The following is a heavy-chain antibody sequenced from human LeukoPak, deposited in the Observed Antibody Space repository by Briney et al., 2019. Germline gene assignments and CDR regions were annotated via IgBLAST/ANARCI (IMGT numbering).Heavy chain of an antibody. Sequence: PGGSLRLSCAASGFTFNTYWMSWVRQAPGKGLEWVANIKPDGSETHYVDSVKGRFTTSRDNAKSSLYLQMNSLRAEDTAVYFCARDGQFHIVASRWGQGTLVTVSS. CDR3: ARDGQFHIVASR. D-gene: IGHD5-12*01. CDR2: IKPDGSET. J-gene: IGHJ4*02. V-gene: IGHV3-7*03. CDR1: GFTFNTYW.